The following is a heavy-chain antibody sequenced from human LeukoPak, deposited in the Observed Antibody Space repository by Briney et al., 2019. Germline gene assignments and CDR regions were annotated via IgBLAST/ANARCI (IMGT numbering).Heavy chain of an antibody. Sequence: SETLSLTCAVYGGSFGGYYWSWIRQPAGKGLEWIGRIYTSGSTNYNPSLKSRVTMSVDTSKNQFSLKLSSVTAADTAVYYCARELGEIAAANNWFDPWGQGTLVTVSS. CDR2: IYTSGST. CDR1: GGSFGGYY. J-gene: IGHJ5*02. CDR3: ARELGEIAAANNWFDP. V-gene: IGHV4-4*07. D-gene: IGHD6-13*01.